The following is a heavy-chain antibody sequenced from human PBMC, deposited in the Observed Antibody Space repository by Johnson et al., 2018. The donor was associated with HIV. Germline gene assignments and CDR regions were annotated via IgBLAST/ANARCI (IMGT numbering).Heavy chain of an antibody. CDR2: ISYDGSHK. Sequence: VQLVESGGGVVQPGRSLRLSCAASGFTFRNFAMHWVRQAPGKGLEWLAVISYDGSHKYYADSVKGRFTISRDNSKNTLYLQMNRLRAEDTAVYYCARSGPNWAFDFWGRGTMVTVSS. CDR3: ARSGPNWAFDF. D-gene: IGHD1-1*01. J-gene: IGHJ3*01. V-gene: IGHV3-30*07. CDR1: GFTFRNFA.